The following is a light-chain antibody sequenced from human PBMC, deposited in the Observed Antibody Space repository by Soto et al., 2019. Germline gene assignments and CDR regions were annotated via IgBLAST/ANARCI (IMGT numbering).Light chain of an antibody. CDR2: GAS. CDR1: QTVWST. CDR3: QQYNKWPLN. J-gene: IGKJ4*01. Sequence: EIVMTQSPATLSVSPGERATLSCRASQTVWSTLAWYQQRPVQAPRLLIYGASTRATGIPARFSGSGSGTEFTLSISSLQSEDCAVYYCQQYNKWPLNFGGGTKVESK. V-gene: IGKV3-15*01.